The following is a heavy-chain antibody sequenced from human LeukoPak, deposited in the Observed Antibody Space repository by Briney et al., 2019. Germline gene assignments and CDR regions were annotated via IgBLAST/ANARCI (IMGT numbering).Heavy chain of an antibody. V-gene: IGHV4-34*01. CDR3: ARGCSSSWPNDY. D-gene: IGHD6-13*01. Sequence: SETLSLTCAVYGGSFSGYYWSWIRQPPGKGLEWIGEINHSGSTNYNPSLKSRVTISVDTSKNQFSLKLSSVTAADTAVYYCARGCSSSWPNDYWGQGTLVTVSS. J-gene: IGHJ4*02. CDR2: INHSGST. CDR1: GGSFSGYY.